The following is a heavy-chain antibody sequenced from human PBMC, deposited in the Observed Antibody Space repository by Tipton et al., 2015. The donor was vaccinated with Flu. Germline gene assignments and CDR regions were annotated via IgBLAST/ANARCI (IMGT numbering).Heavy chain of an antibody. CDR2: IYHSGTT. CDR3: ARDGYYYYYYGMDV. Sequence: TLSLTCAVSGYSIGSGYYWGWIRQAPGKGLEWIASIYHSGTTYYNPSLKSRVTISLDTSKNQFSLKLSSVTAADTAVYYCARDGYYYYYYGMDVWGQGTTVTVSS. D-gene: IGHD2-2*03. CDR1: GYSIGSGYY. J-gene: IGHJ6*02. V-gene: IGHV4-38-2*01.